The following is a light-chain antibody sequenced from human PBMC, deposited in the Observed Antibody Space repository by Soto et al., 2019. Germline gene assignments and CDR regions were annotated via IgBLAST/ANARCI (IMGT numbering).Light chain of an antibody. Sequence: DIQMTQSPSSLSASVGDRVTITCRASQSISSYLNWYQQKPGKAPTLLIYAASSLQSGVPSRFSGSGSGTDCTLIISSLQPEDFASYYCQQSYSTPLTFGGGTKVEIK. CDR2: AAS. CDR3: QQSYSTPLT. J-gene: IGKJ4*01. V-gene: IGKV1-39*01. CDR1: QSISSY.